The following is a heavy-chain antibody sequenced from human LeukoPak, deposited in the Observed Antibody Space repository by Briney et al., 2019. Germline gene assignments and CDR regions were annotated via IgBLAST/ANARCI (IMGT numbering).Heavy chain of an antibody. V-gene: IGHV3-23*01. J-gene: IGHJ3*02. CDR2: ISGSGGST. CDR3: AKDRYPRDGYKSNRDAFDI. D-gene: IGHD5-24*01. Sequence: GGSLRLSCVASGFTFSSYAMSWVRQAPGKGLEWVSAISGSGGSTYYADSVKGRFTISRDNSKNTLYLQMNSLRAEDTAVYYCAKDRYPRDGYKSNRDAFDIWGQGTMVTVSS. CDR1: GFTFSSYA.